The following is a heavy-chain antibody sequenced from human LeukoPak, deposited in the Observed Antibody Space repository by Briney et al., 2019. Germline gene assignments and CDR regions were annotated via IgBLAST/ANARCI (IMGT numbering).Heavy chain of an antibody. D-gene: IGHD3-16*01. J-gene: IGHJ4*02. CDR3: AGNYDRLAKPPTPHDY. CDR2: ISSSSSYI. CDR1: GFTFSIDT. Sequence: GGALRLSWSASGFTFSIDTMNGVRQAPGKGVEGVSSISSSSSYIYYADSVKGRFIISRDNARTSVYLQLNSLRAEDTAVYYCAGNYDRLAKPPTPHDYWGQGTLVTVSS. V-gene: IGHV3-21*06.